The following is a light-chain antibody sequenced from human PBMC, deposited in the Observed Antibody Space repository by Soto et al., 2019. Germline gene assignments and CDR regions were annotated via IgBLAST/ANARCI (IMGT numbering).Light chain of an antibody. J-gene: IGLJ1*01. CDR3: SSYAGSSTFYV. V-gene: IGLV2-23*02. CDR1: SSDLTYNS. CDR2: DVS. Sequence: SALTQPASVSGSLGQSISISCTEDSSDLTYNSVSWYQHHPHKAPKLIIYDVSYRPSGVSTRFSGSQSAGSASLTISGLQAEDEADYYCSSYAGSSTFYVFGTGTKVTVL.